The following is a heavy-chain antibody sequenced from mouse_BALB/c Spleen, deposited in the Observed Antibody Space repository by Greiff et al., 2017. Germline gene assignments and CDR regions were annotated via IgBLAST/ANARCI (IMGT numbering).Heavy chain of an antibody. J-gene: IGHJ3*01. CDR1: GYTFTDYN. Sequence: VQLQQSGPELVKPGASVKISCKASGYTFTDYNMHWVKQSHGKSLEWIGYIYPYNGGTGYNQKFKSKATLTVDNSSSTAYMELRSLTSEDSAVYYCASHYYGSSSWFAYWGQGTLVTVSA. V-gene: IGHV1S29*02. D-gene: IGHD1-1*01. CDR3: ASHYYGSSSWFAY. CDR2: IYPYNGGT.